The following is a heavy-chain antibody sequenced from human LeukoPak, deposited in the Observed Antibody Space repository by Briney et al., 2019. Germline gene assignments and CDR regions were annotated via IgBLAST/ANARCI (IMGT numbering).Heavy chain of an antibody. CDR1: GYTFTSYG. D-gene: IGHD6-19*01. J-gene: IGHJ6*03. CDR3: ARYSSGWYTGYYYYCMDV. Sequence: ASVKVSCKASGYTFTSYGISWVRQAPGQGLEWMGWISAYNGNTNYAQKLQGRVTMTTDTSTSTAYMELRSLRSDDTAVYYCARYSSGWYTGYYYYCMDVWGKGTTVTISS. CDR2: ISAYNGNT. V-gene: IGHV1-18*01.